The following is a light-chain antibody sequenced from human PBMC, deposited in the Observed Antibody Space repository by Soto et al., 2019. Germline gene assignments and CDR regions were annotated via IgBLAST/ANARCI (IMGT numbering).Light chain of an antibody. CDR2: DSS. J-gene: IGKJ3*01. CDR1: QSVRTS. CDR3: QQRIYWPVT. V-gene: IGKV3-11*01. Sequence: EIVLTQSPATLSLSPGERATLSCRASQSVRTSLAWYQQKPDQAPRLLIYDSSNRAPGIPARFSGSGSETDFPLTISRLEHEDFAVDYCQQRIYWPVTFGLGTKVDNK.